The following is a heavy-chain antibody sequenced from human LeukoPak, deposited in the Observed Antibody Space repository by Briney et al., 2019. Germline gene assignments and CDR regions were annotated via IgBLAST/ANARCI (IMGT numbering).Heavy chain of an antibody. Sequence: AVKVSCKASGGTFSSYAISWVRQAPGQGLEWMGGIIPIFGTANYAQKFQGRVTITADESTSTAYMELSSLRSEDTAVYYCARDGCSSTSCSRRDYWGQGTLVTVSS. CDR3: ARDGCSSTSCSRRDY. CDR1: GGTFSSYA. D-gene: IGHD2-2*01. J-gene: IGHJ4*02. V-gene: IGHV1-69*13. CDR2: IIPIFGTA.